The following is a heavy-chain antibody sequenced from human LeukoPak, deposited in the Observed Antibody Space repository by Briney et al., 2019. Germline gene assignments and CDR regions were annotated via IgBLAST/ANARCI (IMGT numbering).Heavy chain of an antibody. V-gene: IGHV3-21*01. D-gene: IGHD5-18*01. J-gene: IGHJ6*03. CDR1: GFTFSSYS. CDR3: ARGRGYRSLRGYYYYMDV. Sequence: GGSLRLSCAASGFTFSSYSMNWVRQAPGKGLEWVSSISSSSSYIYYADSVKGRFTISRDNAKNSLYLQMNSLRAEDTAVYYCARGRGYRSLRGYYYYMDVWGKGTTVTVSS. CDR2: ISSSSSYI.